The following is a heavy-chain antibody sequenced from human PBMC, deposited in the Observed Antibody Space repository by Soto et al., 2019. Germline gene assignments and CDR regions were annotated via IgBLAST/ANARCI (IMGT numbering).Heavy chain of an antibody. CDR1: GYPFNSYL. D-gene: IGHD3-10*01. J-gene: IGHJ6*02. Sequence: QMQLAQSGAEVKKPGSSVKVSCKGSGYPFNSYLLNWVRQAPGQGLEWIGGIVPIFGRPHYAEQLRGRVAITADESSDPAFVELTSLTFNDTATYSCASFPFLHGQYYNNLDVDVWGQGTPVIVS. CDR2: IVPIFGRP. CDR3: ASFPFLHGQYYNNLDVDV. V-gene: IGHV1-69*01.